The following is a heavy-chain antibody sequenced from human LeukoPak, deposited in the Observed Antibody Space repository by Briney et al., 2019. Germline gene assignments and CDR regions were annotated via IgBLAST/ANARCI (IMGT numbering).Heavy chain of an antibody. CDR1: GFNFSIYS. D-gene: IGHD4/OR15-4a*01. Sequence: GGSLRLSCAASGFNFSIYSMTWIRQAPGKGLQWISYISSTGGTIYYADSVKGRFTISRDKAKNSLYLQMNSLRVEDTAVYYCARRAGAYSHPYDYWGQGTLVTVSS. J-gene: IGHJ4*02. CDR3: ARRAGAYSHPYDY. CDR2: ISSTGGTI. V-gene: IGHV3-48*01.